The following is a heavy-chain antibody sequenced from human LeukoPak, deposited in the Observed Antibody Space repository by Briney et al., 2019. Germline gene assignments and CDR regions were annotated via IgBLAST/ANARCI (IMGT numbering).Heavy chain of an antibody. Sequence: GGSLRLSCAASGFTFSSYAMHWVRQAPGKGLEWVAVISYDGSNKYYADSVKGRFTISRDNSKNTLYLQMNSLRAEDTAVYYCARGVTQLVGATYYWGQGTLVTVSS. CDR3: ARGVTQLVGATYY. V-gene: IGHV3-30-3*01. CDR2: ISYDGSNK. D-gene: IGHD1-26*01. CDR1: GFTFSSYA. J-gene: IGHJ4*02.